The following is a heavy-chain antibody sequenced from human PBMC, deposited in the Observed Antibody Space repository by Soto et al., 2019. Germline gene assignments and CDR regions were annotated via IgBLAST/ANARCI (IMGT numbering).Heavy chain of an antibody. V-gene: IGHV4-38-2*02. CDR2: VYHTGNT. J-gene: IGHJ6*02. CDR1: NFSISSAYY. Sequence: XATLSLTCGVSNFSISSAYYWSCIRQAPGKGLEWIASVYHTGNTYFNPSLKSRVTISVDTSKNQFSLRLRSVTAADTAIYYCARDRIVTKPPAPYYLYYGVDVWGQGTTVTVSS. D-gene: IGHD3-22*01. CDR3: ARDRIVTKPPAPYYLYYGVDV.